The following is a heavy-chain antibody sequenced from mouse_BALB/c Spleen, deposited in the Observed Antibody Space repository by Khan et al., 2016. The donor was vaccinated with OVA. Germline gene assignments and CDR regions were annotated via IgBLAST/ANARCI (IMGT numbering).Heavy chain of an antibody. D-gene: IGHD2-10*02. Sequence: EVQLVESGGGLVQPKGSLKLSCAASGFTFNTYAMNWVRQAPGKGLEWVARISSKSNNYATYYADSVKDRFIISSDDSHSMLSLQIINLKDGDTSMYYCVRPYGNYGYYAMDYWGHGTSVTVSS. CDR3: VRPYGNYGYYAMDY. CDR2: ISSKSNNYAT. CDR1: GFTFNTYA. V-gene: IGHV10-1*02. J-gene: IGHJ4*01.